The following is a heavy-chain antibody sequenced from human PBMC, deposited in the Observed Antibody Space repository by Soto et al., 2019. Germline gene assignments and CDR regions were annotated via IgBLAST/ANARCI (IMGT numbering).Heavy chain of an antibody. J-gene: IGHJ4*02. D-gene: IGHD4-17*01. Sequence: QVQLVESGGGVVQPGRSLRLSCAASGFTFSSYGMHWVRQAPGKGLEWVAVISYDGSNKYYADSVKGRFTISRDNSKNTLYLQMNSLRAEDTAVYYCANDYGDYDYFDYCGQGTLVTVSS. V-gene: IGHV3-30*18. CDR3: ANDYGDYDYFDY. CDR1: GFTFSSYG. CDR2: ISYDGSNK.